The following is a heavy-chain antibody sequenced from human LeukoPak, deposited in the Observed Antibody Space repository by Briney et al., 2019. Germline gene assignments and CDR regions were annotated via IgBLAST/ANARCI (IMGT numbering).Heavy chain of an antibody. CDR3: ARVKWFAEENLDY. Sequence: SETLSLTCAVYGGSFSGYYWSWIRQPPGKGLEWIGEINHSGSTNYNPSLKSRVTISVDTSKNQFSLKLSSVTAADTAVYYCARVKWFAEENLDYWGQGTLVTVSS. CDR1: GGSFSGYY. D-gene: IGHD3-10*01. CDR2: INHSGST. J-gene: IGHJ4*02. V-gene: IGHV4-34*01.